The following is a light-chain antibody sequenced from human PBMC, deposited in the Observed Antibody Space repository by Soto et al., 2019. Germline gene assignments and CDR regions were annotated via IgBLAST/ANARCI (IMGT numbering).Light chain of an antibody. CDR1: SSDLRAYNF. J-gene: IGLJ2*01. Sequence: QSALTQPASVSGSPGQSITISCTGTSSDLRAYNFVSWYQQHPGKPPKLMIYDVSNRPSGVSDRFSGSKSGNTASLTISGVEDDDEDDYFCSSYASRTTLLFGGGTKVTVL. CDR2: DVS. CDR3: SSYASRTTLL. V-gene: IGLV2-14*03.